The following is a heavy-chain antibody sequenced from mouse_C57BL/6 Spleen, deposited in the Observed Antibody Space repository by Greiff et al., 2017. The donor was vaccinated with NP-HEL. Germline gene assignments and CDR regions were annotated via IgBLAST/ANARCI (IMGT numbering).Heavy chain of an antibody. J-gene: IGHJ2*01. CDR2: IDPSDSET. CDR1: GYTFTSYW. CDR3: ARSYEGYYFDY. D-gene: IGHD2-3*01. Sequence: QVQLKQPGAELVRPGSSVKLSCKASGYTFTSYWMHWVKQRPIQGLEWIGNIDPSDSETHYNQKFKDKATLTVDKSSSTAYMQLSSLTSEDSAVYYCARSYEGYYFDYWGQGTTLTVSS. V-gene: IGHV1-52*01.